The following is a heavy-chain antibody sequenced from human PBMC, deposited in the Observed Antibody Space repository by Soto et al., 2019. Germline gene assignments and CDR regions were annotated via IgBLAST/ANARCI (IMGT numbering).Heavy chain of an antibody. V-gene: IGHV1-46*03. J-gene: IGHJ3*02. CDR1: GYTFTSYY. CDR3: ATGDYPDAFDI. Sequence: QVQLVQSGAEVKKPGASVKVSCKASGYTFTSYYMHWVRQAPGQGLEWMGIINPSGGSTSYAQKFQGRVTMTRDTSTSKVYMELSSLRSEDTAVYYCATGDYPDAFDIWGQGTMVTVSS. D-gene: IGHD4-17*01. CDR2: INPSGGST.